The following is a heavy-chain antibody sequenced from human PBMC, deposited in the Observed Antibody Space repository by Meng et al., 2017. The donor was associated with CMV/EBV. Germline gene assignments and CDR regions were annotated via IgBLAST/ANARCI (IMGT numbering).Heavy chain of an antibody. Sequence: ASVTVSCQASGYTFTSYYMHWVRQAPGQGLEGMGIINTSGGSKSNAQKFQGRVTMTRDTSTSTVYMELSSLRSEDTAVYYCARGDYSGYDRPGYGMDVWCQGTTVTVSS. CDR3: ARGDYSGYDRPGYGMDV. J-gene: IGHJ6*02. D-gene: IGHD5-12*01. CDR2: INTSGGSK. CDR1: GYTFTSYY. V-gene: IGHV1-46*01.